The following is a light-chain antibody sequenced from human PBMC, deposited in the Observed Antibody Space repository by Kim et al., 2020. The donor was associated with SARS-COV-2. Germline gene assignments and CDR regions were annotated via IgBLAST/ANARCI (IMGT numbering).Light chain of an antibody. Sequence: SYELTQPPSVSVSPGQTARITCSGDALPKQYAYWYQQKPGQAPVLVIYKDSERPSGIPERFSGSSSGTTVTLTISGVQAEDEADYYCQSADSGGTYLVFG. CDR3: QSADSGGTYLV. CDR2: KDS. V-gene: IGLV3-25*03. J-gene: IGLJ2*01. CDR1: ALPKQY.